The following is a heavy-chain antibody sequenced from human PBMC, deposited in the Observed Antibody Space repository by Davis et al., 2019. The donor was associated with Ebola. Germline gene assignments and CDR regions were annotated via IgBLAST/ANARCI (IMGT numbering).Heavy chain of an antibody. D-gene: IGHD3-22*01. CDR3: AAERYYYDSSGSRGVRYFDY. J-gene: IGHJ4*02. V-gene: IGHV3-9*01. Sequence: GGSLRLSCAASGLTFDEYAMHWVRQAPGKGLEWVSGISWNSGSIGYADSVKGRFTISRDNAKNSLYLQMNSLRAEDTALYYCAAERYYYDSSGSRGVRYFDYWGQGTLVTVSS. CDR2: ISWNSGSI. CDR1: GLTFDEYA.